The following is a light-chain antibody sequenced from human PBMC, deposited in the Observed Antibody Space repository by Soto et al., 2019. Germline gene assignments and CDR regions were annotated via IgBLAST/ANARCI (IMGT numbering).Light chain of an antibody. J-gene: IGKJ1*01. CDR1: QTISSW. Sequence: DIQITQSPSTLSGSVGDRVTITCRASQTISSWLAWYQQKPGKAPKLLIYKASTLKSGVPSRFSGSGSGTEFTLTISSLQPDDFATYYCQHYNSYSEAFGQGTKGDI. CDR2: KAS. CDR3: QHYNSYSEA. V-gene: IGKV1-5*03.